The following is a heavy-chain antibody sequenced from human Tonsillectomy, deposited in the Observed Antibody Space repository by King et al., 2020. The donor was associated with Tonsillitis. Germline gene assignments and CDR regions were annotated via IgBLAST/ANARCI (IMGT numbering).Heavy chain of an antibody. CDR2: ISYAGKNK. V-gene: IGHV3-30*18. Sequence: VQLVESGGGVVQPGRSLRLSCAASGFTFSSYGMHWVRQAPGKGLEWVAVISYAGKNKYNASSVKGRFTISRDNSKNTLYLQMNSLRGEDTAVYYCAKGHSSGWFYFDSWGQGTLVTVSS. CDR3: AKGHSSGWFYFDS. D-gene: IGHD6-19*01. CDR1: GFTFSSYG. J-gene: IGHJ4*02.